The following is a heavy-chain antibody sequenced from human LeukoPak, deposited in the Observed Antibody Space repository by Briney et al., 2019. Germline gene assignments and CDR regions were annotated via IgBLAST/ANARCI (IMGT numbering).Heavy chain of an antibody. CDR3: ARALYYDILTGYQTHTYYFDY. V-gene: IGHV3-21*01. CDR2: ISSRSSDI. J-gene: IGHJ4*02. Sequence: GGSLRLSCTASRVTFRGYTMNWVRQAPGKGLEWVSSISSRSSDIYYAASVKGRFTISRDNARNSLYLQMSSLRAEDTAVYYCARALYYDILTGYQTHTYYFDYWGQGTLVTVSS. CDR1: RVTFRGYT. D-gene: IGHD3-9*01.